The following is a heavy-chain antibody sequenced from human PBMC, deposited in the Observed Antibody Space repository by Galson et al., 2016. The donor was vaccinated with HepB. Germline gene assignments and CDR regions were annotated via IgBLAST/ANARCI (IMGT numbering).Heavy chain of an antibody. Sequence: SLRLSCAASGFTFTNYAMSWVRRAPGKGLEWVSSITGRGGSTFFADSVKGRFNVSRDNSNNTLYLHLNTLRPEDTATYYCARGGGADRTNPFDPWGQGTLVIVSS. CDR3: ARGGGADRTNPFDP. D-gene: IGHD3-16*01. CDR2: ITGRGGST. J-gene: IGHJ5*02. V-gene: IGHV3-23*01. CDR1: GFTFTNYA.